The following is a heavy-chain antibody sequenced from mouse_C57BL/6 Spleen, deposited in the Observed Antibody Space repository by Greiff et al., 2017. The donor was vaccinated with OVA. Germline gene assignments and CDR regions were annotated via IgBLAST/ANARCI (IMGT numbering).Heavy chain of an antibody. CDR1: GYSFTGYY. J-gene: IGHJ1*03. V-gene: IGHV1-31*01. CDR3: ARSSTVVATRYFDV. D-gene: IGHD1-1*01. CDR2: IYPYNGVS. Sequence: VQLKESGPELVKPGASVKISCKASGYSFTGYYMHWVKQSHGNILDWIGYIYPYNGVSSYNQKFKGKATLTVDKSSSTAYMELRSLTSEDSAVYYCARSSTVVATRYFDVWGTGTTVTVSS.